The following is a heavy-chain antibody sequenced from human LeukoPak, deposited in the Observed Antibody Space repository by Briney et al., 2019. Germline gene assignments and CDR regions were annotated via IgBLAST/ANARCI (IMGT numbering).Heavy chain of an antibody. CDR2: INPNSGGT. CDR1: GYTFTGYY. V-gene: IGHV1-2*02. CDR3: ARAGLLIGSGSFLAY. Sequence: ASVKVSCKASGYTFTGYYMHWVRQAPGQGLEWMGWINPNSGGTNYAQKFQGRVTMTRDTSISTAYMELSRLRSDDTAVYYCARAGLLIGSGSFLAYWGQGTLVTVSS. D-gene: IGHD3-10*02. J-gene: IGHJ4*02.